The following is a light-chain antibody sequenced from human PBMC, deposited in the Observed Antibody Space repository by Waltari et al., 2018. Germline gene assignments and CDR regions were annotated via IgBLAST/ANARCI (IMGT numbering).Light chain of an antibody. CDR3: SSYTSSSTYVV. CDR2: EVS. V-gene: IGLV2-14*01. J-gene: IGLJ2*01. Sequence: QSALTQPASVSGSPGQSITISCTGTRSDVGGYNYVSWYQQHPGKATNLMIYEVSNLPSGVSNRFSGSKSGNTASLTISGLQAEDEADYYCSSYTSSSTYVVFGGGTKLTVL. CDR1: RSDVGGYNY.